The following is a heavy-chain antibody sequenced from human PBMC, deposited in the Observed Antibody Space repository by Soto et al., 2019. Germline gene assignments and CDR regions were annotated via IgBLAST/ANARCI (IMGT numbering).Heavy chain of an antibody. CDR2: IYSGGST. CDR1: GFSVTANY. J-gene: IGHJ4*02. CDR3: AKESVGDYYDSSGYWDY. D-gene: IGHD3-22*01. Sequence: PGGSLRLSCEVSGFSVTANYMSWVRQAPGKGLEWVSVIYSGGSTYYIDSVKGRFSISRDISKNTLYLQMNSLRAEDTAVYYCAKESVGDYYDSSGYWDYWGQGTLVTVSS. V-gene: IGHV3-53*01.